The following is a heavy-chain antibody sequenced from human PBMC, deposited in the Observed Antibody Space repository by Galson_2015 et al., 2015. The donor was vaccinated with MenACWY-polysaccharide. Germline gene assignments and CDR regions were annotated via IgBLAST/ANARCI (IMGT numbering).Heavy chain of an antibody. CDR3: ARHGGPGATRGKFDF. J-gene: IGHJ4*02. CDR2: IHYSGST. V-gene: IGHV4-59*08. Sequence: ETLSLTCTVSGDSISTYYWSWIRQPPGKGLEWIAYIHYSGSTNYNPSLKSRVTISVDTSKTHFSLNLGSVTAADTAVYYCARHGGPGATRGKFDFWGQGILVTVSS. D-gene: IGHD1-26*01. CDR1: GDSISTYY.